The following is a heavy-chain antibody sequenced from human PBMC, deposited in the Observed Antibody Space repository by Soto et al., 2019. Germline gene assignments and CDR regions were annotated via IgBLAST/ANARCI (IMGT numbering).Heavy chain of an antibody. CDR1: GGTFSSYA. V-gene: IGHV1-69*01. J-gene: IGHJ6*02. D-gene: IGHD2-2*01. Sequence: VKVSCKASGGTFSSYAISWVRQAPGQGLEWMGGIIPIFGTANYAQKFQGRVTITADESTSTAYMELSSLRSEDTAVYYCAREYCSSTSCYWGFYYYYYGMDVWGQGTTVTVSS. CDR3: AREYCSSTSCYWGFYYYYYGMDV. CDR2: IIPIFGTA.